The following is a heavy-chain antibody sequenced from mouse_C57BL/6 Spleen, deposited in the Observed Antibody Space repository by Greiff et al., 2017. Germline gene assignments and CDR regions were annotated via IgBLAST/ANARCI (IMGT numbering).Heavy chain of an antibody. D-gene: IGHD2-4*01. CDR1: GYTFTSYW. J-gene: IGHJ3*01. V-gene: IGHV1-61*01. CDR2: IYPSDSET. Sequence: VQLQQSGAELVRPGSSVKLSCKASGYTFTSYWMDWVKQRPGQGLEWIGNIYPSDSETHYNQKFKDKATLTVDKSSSTAYMQLSSLTSEDSAVYYCARQGDYDAAWFAYWGQGTLVTVSA. CDR3: ARQGDYDAAWFAY.